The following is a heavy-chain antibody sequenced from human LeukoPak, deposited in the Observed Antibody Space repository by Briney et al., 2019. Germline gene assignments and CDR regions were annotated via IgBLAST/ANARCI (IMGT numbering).Heavy chain of an antibody. CDR1: GGSISSGGYS. CDR3: ASRQWLNY. CDR2: IYHSGST. J-gene: IGHJ4*02. Sequence: SQTLSLTCAVSGGSISSGGYSWSWIRQPPGKGLEWIGYIYHSGSTYYNPSLKSRVTISVDRSKNQFSLKLSSVTAADTAVYYCASRQWLNYWGQGTLVTVFS. D-gene: IGHD6-19*01. V-gene: IGHV4-30-2*01.